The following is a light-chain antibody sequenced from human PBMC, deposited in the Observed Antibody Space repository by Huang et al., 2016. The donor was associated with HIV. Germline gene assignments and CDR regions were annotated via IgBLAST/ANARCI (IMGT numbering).Light chain of an antibody. CDR2: GAS. Sequence: EIVMTQSPATLSVSPVERATLSCRASQSVSSNLAWYQQKPGQAPRLLIYGASTRAIGIPARFSGSGSGTEFTLTISSLQSEDFAVYYCQQYHNWPPLTFGPGTKVDIK. CDR3: QQYHNWPPLT. CDR1: QSVSSN. V-gene: IGKV3-15*01. J-gene: IGKJ3*01.